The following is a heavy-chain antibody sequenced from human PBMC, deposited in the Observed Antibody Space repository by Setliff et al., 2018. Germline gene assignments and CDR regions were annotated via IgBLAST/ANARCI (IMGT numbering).Heavy chain of an antibody. CDR1: GGSISSSYYY. J-gene: IGHJ4*02. D-gene: IGHD7-27*01. CDR2: IYYRGST. Sequence: PSETLSLTCAVSGGSISSSYYYWGWIRQPPGKGLEWIGSIYYRGSTSYNSSLKSRVSISVDTSKNQFSLNLNSVTAADTAVYYCATLTGDRGVDYWGQGRLVTVSS. CDR3: ATLTGDRGVDY. V-gene: IGHV4-39*01.